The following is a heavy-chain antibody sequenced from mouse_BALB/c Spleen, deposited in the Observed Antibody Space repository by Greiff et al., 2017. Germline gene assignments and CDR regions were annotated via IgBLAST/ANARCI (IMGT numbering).Heavy chain of an antibody. CDR1: GFNIKDYY. J-gene: IGHJ2*01. CDR2: IDPENGNT. CDR3: AALYYYGSSYFDD. Sequence: EVKLMESGAELVRPGALVKLSCKASGFNIKDYYMHWVKQRSEQGLEWIGWIDPENGNTIYDPKFQGKASITADTSSNTAYLQLSSLTSEDTAVYYCAALYYYGSSYFDDWGQGTTLTVSS. D-gene: IGHD1-1*01. V-gene: IGHV14-1*02.